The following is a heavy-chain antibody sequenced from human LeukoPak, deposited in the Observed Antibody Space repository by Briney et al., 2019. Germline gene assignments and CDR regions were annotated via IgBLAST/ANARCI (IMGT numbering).Heavy chain of an antibody. V-gene: IGHV1-69*10. CDR1: GGTFSSYA. J-gene: IGHJ4*02. CDR2: IIPICGIA. D-gene: IGHD3-22*01. Sequence: ASVNVSCKACGGTFSSYAISWVRQAPGQGLEWMGGIIPICGIANYAQKFQGRVTITADKSTSTAYLELRSLSSEDTAVSYCAREVTSGYSYDSSGYIDYWGQGALVTVSS. CDR3: AREVTSGYSYDSSGYIDY.